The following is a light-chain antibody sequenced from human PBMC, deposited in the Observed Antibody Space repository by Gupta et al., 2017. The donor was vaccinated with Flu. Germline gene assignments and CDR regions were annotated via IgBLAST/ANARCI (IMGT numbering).Light chain of an antibody. V-gene: IGKV3-15*01. CDR3: QQYNNWPPLT. CDR2: DAS. CDR1: QSVTTD. J-gene: IGKJ4*01. Sequence: EVVMTQSPATLLDSPWERATGTCRASQSVTTDLAWSQQKHGQDPRLLLYDASMRATGAPARFSGSGSGTEFTLTVNSLQYEDFSVYYCQQYNNWPPLTFGGGTKVEI.